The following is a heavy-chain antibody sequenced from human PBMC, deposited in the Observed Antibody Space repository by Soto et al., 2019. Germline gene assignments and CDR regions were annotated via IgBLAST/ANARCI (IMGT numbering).Heavy chain of an antibody. V-gene: IGHV4-34*01. CDR1: GGSFSGYY. Sequence: QVQLQQWGAGLLKPSETLSLTCAVYGGSFSGYYWSWIRQPPGKGLEWIGEINHSGSTNYNPSLKSRVTISVDTSKNQFSLKLSSVSAADTAVYYCARERVLVDGITIFGVVIKKDWFDPWGQGTLVTVSS. J-gene: IGHJ5*02. D-gene: IGHD3-3*01. CDR3: ARERVLVDGITIFGVVIKKDWFDP. CDR2: INHSGST.